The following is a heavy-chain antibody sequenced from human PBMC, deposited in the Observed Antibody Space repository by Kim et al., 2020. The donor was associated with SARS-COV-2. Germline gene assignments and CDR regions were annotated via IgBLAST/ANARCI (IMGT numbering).Heavy chain of an antibody. J-gene: IGHJ3*02. Sequence: SETLSLTCTVSGGSISSYYWSWIRQPPGKGLEWIGYIYYSGSTNYNPSLKSRVTISVDTSKNQFSLKLSSVTAADTAVYYCARHGGGYCSSTSCDKAFDIWGQGTMVTVSS. CDR1: GGSISSYY. D-gene: IGHD2-2*01. CDR3: ARHGGGYCSSTSCDKAFDI. CDR2: IYYSGST. V-gene: IGHV4-59*08.